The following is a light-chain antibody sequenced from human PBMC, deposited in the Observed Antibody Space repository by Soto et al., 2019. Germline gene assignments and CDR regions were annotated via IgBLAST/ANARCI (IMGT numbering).Light chain of an antibody. CDR1: QSMSRY. Sequence: VFPQSPDPLSISPGQRTHLSCRAWQSMSRYLAWYQQKHGQAPRLLIYDASNRATGIPARFSGRGSGTDFTLTISSLEPDDFTVYYGQQRRNWHSISFGQAIR. CDR2: DAS. CDR3: QQRRNWHSIS. J-gene: IGKJ5*01. V-gene: IGKV3D-11*02.